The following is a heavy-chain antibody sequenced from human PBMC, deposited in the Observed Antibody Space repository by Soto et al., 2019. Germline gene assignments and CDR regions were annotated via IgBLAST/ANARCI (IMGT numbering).Heavy chain of an antibody. CDR3: AGPGHFES. V-gene: IGHV3-73*01. CDR2: IRNKANNYAT. CDR1: GFTFTGSA. J-gene: IGHJ4*02. Sequence: DVQLVESGGGLVQPGGSLKLSCRTTGFTFTGSAIHWVRQAPGKGLEWIGRIRNKANNYATAYPASVTGRFTISRDDSKSTAYLEMSSLKTEDTAMYYCAGPGHFESWGQGTLVIVSS. D-gene: IGHD1-1*01.